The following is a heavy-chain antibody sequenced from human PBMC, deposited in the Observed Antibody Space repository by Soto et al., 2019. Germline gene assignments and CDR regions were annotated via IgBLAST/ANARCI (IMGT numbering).Heavy chain of an antibody. CDR1: VTIVGDYV. CDR3: TGTYYDFWSGYFY. D-gene: IGHD3-3*01. J-gene: IGHJ4*02. Sequence: GGSLRVYCTASVTIVGDYVVRWFRQAPGKGLEWVGFIRSKAYAGTTDYAASVKGRFSISRDDSKSIAYLQMYSLKTEDTAVYYCTGTYYDFWSGYFYWGQGTLGTVS. V-gene: IGHV3-49*03. CDR2: IRSKAYAGTT.